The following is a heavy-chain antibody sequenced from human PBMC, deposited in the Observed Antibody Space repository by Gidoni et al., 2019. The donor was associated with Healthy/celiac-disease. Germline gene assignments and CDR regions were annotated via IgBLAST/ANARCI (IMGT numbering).Heavy chain of an antibody. CDR2: IYYSGST. J-gene: IGHJ3*02. Sequence: QVQLQESGPGLVKPSETLSLTCTVSGGSISSYYWSWIRQPPGKGLEWIGYIYYSGSTNYNPSLKSRVTISVDTSKNQFSLKLSSVTAADTAVYYCARVRFLTMIVVGQKPSLAFDIWGQGTMVTVSS. CDR1: GGSISSYY. D-gene: IGHD3-22*01. CDR3: ARVRFLTMIVVGQKPSLAFDI. V-gene: IGHV4-59*01.